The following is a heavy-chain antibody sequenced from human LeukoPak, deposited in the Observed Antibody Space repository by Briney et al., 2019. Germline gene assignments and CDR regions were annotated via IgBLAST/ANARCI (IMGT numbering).Heavy chain of an antibody. Sequence: SGGSLRLSCATSGFIFSTYAPSWVRQAPGKGLEWASSISGSGGSTYHADSVKGRFTISRDSSKNTLYLQMNSLRAEDTAIYYCARVIRAAPGKGYFDYWGQGTLVTVSS. J-gene: IGHJ4*02. CDR1: GFIFSTYA. CDR3: ARVIRAAPGKGYFDY. V-gene: IGHV3-23*01. D-gene: IGHD6-13*01. CDR2: ISGSGGST.